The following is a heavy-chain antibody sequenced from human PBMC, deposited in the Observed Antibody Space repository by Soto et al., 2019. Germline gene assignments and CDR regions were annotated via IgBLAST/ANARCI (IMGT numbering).Heavy chain of an antibody. CDR2: ISAHNGNT. J-gene: IGHJ4*02. Sequence: QVHLVQSGAEVNKAGASVQVSCKGSGYTFTSYGITWVRQAPGQGLEWRGWISAHNGNTDYAQKLQGRDTVTRDTSTSTAYMELRSLRSDDTAVYYCARGRYGDYWGQGALVTVSS. V-gene: IGHV1-18*01. CDR3: ARGRYGDY. CDR1: GYTFTSYG. D-gene: IGHD1-1*01.